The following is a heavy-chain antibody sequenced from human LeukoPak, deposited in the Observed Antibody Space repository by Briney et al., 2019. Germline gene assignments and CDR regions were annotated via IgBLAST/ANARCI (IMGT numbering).Heavy chain of an antibody. D-gene: IGHD5-24*01. V-gene: IGHV4-59*01. CDR1: GGSISSYY. Sequence: SETLSLTCTVSGGSISSYYWSWIRQPPRKGLEWIGYIYYSGSTNYNPSLKSRVTISVDTSKNQFSLKLSSVTAADTAVYYCARGGDGYNDYWGQGTLVTVSS. J-gene: IGHJ4*02. CDR3: ARGGDGYNDY. CDR2: IYYSGST.